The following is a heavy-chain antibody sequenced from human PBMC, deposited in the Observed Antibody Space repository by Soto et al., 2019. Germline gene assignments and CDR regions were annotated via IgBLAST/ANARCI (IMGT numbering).Heavy chain of an antibody. CDR1: GFSFSGSA. CDR3: NSGSYYSSI. Sequence: GSLRLSCAASGFSFSGSAIHWVRQASGKGLEWAGRIRAKSNKYATLYAESLKGRFTISRDDSQSTAYLEMNSLKTEDTAVYYCNSGSYYSSIWGQGTLVTVSS. CDR2: IRAKSNKYAT. J-gene: IGHJ4*02. D-gene: IGHD1-26*01. V-gene: IGHV3-73*01.